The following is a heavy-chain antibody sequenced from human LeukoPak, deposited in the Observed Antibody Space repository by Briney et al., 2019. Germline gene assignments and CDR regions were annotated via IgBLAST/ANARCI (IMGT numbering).Heavy chain of an antibody. J-gene: IGHJ3*02. CDR2: IYYSGST. CDR1: GGSISSYY. V-gene: IGHV4-59*01. D-gene: IGHD3-3*01. Sequence: SKTLSLTCTVSGGSISSYYWSWIRQPPGKGLEWIGYIYYSGSTNYNPSLKSRVTISVDTSKNQFSLKLSSVTAADTAVYYCARSDFWSGLDAFDIWGQGTMVTVSS. CDR3: ARSDFWSGLDAFDI.